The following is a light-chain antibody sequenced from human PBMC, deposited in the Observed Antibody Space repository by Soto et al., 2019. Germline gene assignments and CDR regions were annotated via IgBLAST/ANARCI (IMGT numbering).Light chain of an antibody. J-gene: IGKJ5*01. V-gene: IGKV1-39*01. Sequence: DIQMTQSPASLSASVGDRVTITCRASQRISSYLNWYQQKPGKAPKLLIYAASSWQSGVPSRFSGSGSETDFTLTSSSLQPEDFATYYCQQSYSTPTFGRGTRLEIK. CDR3: QQSYSTPT. CDR1: QRISSY. CDR2: AAS.